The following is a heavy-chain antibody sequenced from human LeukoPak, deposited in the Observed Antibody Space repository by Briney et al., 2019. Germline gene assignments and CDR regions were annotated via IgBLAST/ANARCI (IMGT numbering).Heavy chain of an antibody. CDR2: ISSSGGTI. CDR3: ARQGSEIDY. J-gene: IGHJ4*02. V-gene: IGHV3-11*01. Sequence: GSLRLSCAASGFTLSHYYMTWIRQVPGKGLESLSCISSSGGTIYYADSVKGRFTVSRDNAKSSLYPQMNSLRAEDTAVYYCARQGSEIDYWGQGTLVTISS. CDR1: GFTLSHYY.